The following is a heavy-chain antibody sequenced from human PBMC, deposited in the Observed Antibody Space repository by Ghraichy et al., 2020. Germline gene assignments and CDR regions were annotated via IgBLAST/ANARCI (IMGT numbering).Heavy chain of an antibody. CDR3: ARGGLGEDYYYGMDV. CDR1: GFTFSSYV. V-gene: IGHV3-30-3*01. Sequence: SCAASGFTFSSYVMHWVRQAPGKGLEWVAVISYDGSNKYYADSVKGRFTISRDNSKNMLYLQMNSLRAEDTAVYYCARGGLGEDYYYGMDVWGQGTTVTVSS. CDR2: ISYDGSNK. J-gene: IGHJ6*02. D-gene: IGHD5-12*01.